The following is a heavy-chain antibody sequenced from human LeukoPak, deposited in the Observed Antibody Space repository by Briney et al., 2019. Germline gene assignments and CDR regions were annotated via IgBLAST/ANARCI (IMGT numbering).Heavy chain of an antibody. CDR1: GFTFSDYT. CDR2: ISYDGNNI. J-gene: IGHJ4*02. CDR3: ARVGTPMLVARTSWPF. D-gene: IGHD6-19*01. V-gene: IGHV3-30-3*01. Sequence: GRSLRLSCAASGFTFSDYTIHWVRQAPGKGLEWVAVISYDGNNIYYADSVRGRFIISRDNSKSTVYLQMDNLGARDTAVYYCARVGTPMLVARTSWPFWSQGTLVTVSS.